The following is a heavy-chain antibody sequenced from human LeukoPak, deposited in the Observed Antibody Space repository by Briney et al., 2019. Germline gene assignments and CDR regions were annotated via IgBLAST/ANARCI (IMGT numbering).Heavy chain of an antibody. D-gene: IGHD3-16*02. CDR3: ARGLRVYDYVWGSYRQPEYYFDY. V-gene: IGHV4-34*01. J-gene: IGHJ4*02. CDR2: INHSGST. CDR1: GGSFSGYY. Sequence: SETLSLTCAVYGGSFSGYYWSWIRQPPGKGLEWIGEINHSGSTNYNPSLKSRVTISVDTSKDQFSLKLSSVTAADTAVYYCARGLRVYDYVWGSYRQPEYYFDYWGQGTRVTVSS.